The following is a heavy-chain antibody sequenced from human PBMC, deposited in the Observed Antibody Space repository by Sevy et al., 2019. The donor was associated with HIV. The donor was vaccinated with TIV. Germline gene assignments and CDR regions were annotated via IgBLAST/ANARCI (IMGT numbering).Heavy chain of an antibody. CDR1: GYTFTHYA. CDR2: INSDTGNP. D-gene: IGHD3-22*01. CDR3: ARDPGLLYYYYDAQYFQH. J-gene: IGHJ1*01. V-gene: IGHV7-4-1*02. Sequence: ASVKVSCKASGYTFTHYAVNWVRHAPGQGLEWMGWINSDTGNPTYAQGFTGRFVFSLDTSVSTAYLQISSLKAEDTDVYFCARDPGLLYYYYDAQYFQHWGQGTLVTVSS.